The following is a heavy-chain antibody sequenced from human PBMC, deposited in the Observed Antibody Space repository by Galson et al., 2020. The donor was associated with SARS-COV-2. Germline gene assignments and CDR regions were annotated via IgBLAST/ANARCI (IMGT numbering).Heavy chain of an antibody. CDR1: GFTFSGHG. Sequence: GESLKISCAAYGFTFSGHGMHWVRRAPGKGLEWVAAIWYDGNKQHYADSVKGRFTISRDNSRNTLYLQMDSLRAVDTALYFCVRDSWISGYCTSPTCATFDHWGRGTLVTVSS. CDR2: IWYDGNKQ. V-gene: IGHV3-33*01. D-gene: IGHD2-2*01. J-gene: IGHJ4*02. CDR3: VRDSWISGYCTSPTCATFDH.